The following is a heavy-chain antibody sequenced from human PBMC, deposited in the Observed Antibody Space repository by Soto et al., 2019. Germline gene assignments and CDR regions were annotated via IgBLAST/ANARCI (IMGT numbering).Heavy chain of an antibody. CDR3: ARSMHCSGGSCYSGTALWGYHYRMDG. CDR1: GGTFSSYA. D-gene: IGHD2-15*01. V-gene: IGHV1-69*06. J-gene: IGHJ6*04. CDR2: IIPIFGTA. Sequence: SVKVSCQASGGTFSSYAISWVRQAPGQGLEWMGGIIPIFGTANYAQKFQGRVTITADKSTSTAYMELSSLRSEDTAVYYCARSMHCSGGSCYSGTALWGYHYRMDGCGKGNTVTVYS.